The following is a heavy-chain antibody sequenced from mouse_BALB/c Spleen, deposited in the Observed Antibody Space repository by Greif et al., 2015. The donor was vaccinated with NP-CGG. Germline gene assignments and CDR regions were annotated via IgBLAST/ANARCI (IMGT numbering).Heavy chain of an antibody. J-gene: IGHJ2*01. CDR3: ARDMKWGRAYYFDY. Sequence: EVKVVESGGGLVQPGGSLRLSSATSGFTFTDYYMSWVRQPPGKALEWLGFIRNKANGYTTEYSASVKGRFTISRDNSQSILYLQMNTLRAEDSATYYCARDMKWGRAYYFDYWGQGTTLTVSS. V-gene: IGHV7-3*02. CDR2: IRNKANGYTT. CDR1: GFTFTDYY. D-gene: IGHD3-3*01.